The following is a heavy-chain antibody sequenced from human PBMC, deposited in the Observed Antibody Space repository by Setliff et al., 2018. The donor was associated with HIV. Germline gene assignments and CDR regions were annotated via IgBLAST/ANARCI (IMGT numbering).Heavy chain of an antibody. J-gene: IGHJ6*03. V-gene: IGHV4-61*02. D-gene: IGHD3-22*01. Sequence: SETLSLTCTVSGGSISSGSYYWSWIRQPAGKGLEWIGRIYPSGSTNYNPSLKSRVTMSVDTSKNQISLKLSSVTAADTAVFYCAREFYHYDSSDYYSDYYYYYMDVWGKGTTVTVS. CDR3: AREFYHYDSSDYYSDYYYYYMDV. CDR2: IYPSGST. CDR1: GGSISSGSYY.